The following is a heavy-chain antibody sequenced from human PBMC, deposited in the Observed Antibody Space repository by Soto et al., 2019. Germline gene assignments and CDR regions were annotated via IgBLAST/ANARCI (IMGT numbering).Heavy chain of an antibody. CDR2: IRNKANSNTT. Sequence: XGSLRLSCAASGFTFSDYYMDWVRQAPGKGLEWVGCIRNKANSNTTEYAASVKGRITISRDDSNNSVYLQIISLKNEDTAVYFCVRDDSWYFDYWGQGTPVTVSS. CDR3: VRDDSWYFDY. V-gene: IGHV3-72*01. CDR1: GFTFSDYY. J-gene: IGHJ4*02. D-gene: IGHD3-22*01.